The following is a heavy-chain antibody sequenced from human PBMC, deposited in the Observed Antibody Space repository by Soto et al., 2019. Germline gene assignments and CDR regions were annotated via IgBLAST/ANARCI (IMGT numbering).Heavy chain of an antibody. D-gene: IGHD1-26*01. J-gene: IGHJ4*03. CDR3: ARGEQYSGRSFGN. V-gene: IGHV6-1*01. Sequence: RTLTCAITGGSVSSNSAGWSWVRQSPSRGLEWLGRTYCRSKWYYEYAVSVRGRITINPDTSKNQYSLQLNSVTPEDTAVYFCARGEQYSGRSFGNWGQGTLVTVSS. CDR1: GGSVSSNSAG. CDR2: TYCRSKWYY.